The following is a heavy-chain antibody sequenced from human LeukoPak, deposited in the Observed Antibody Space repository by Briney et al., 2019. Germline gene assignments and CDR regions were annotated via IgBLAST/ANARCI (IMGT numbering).Heavy chain of an antibody. V-gene: IGHV1-8*02. CDR2: MNPNSGKT. Sequence: ASVKVSCKASGGTFSSYTISWVRQAPGQGLEWMGWMNPNSGKTGYAQKFQGRVTMTRNTSISTAYMEVSSLRFEDTAVYYRARASAVAGTDFDYWGQGTLVTVSS. CDR1: GGTFSSYT. CDR3: ARASAVAGTDFDY. D-gene: IGHD6-13*01. J-gene: IGHJ4*02.